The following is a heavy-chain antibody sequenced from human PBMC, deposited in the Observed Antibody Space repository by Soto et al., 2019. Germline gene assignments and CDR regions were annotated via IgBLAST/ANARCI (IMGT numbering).Heavy chain of an antibody. Sequence: GGSLRLSCAASGFTFSNAWMSWVRQAPGKGLEWVGRIKSKTDGGTTDYAAPVKGRFTISRDDSKNTLYLQMNSLKTGDTAVYYCTTARGYSYGFPFDYWGQGTLVTVSS. V-gene: IGHV3-15*01. CDR2: IKSKTDGGTT. CDR1: GFTFSNAW. J-gene: IGHJ4*02. D-gene: IGHD5-18*01. CDR3: TTARGYSYGFPFDY.